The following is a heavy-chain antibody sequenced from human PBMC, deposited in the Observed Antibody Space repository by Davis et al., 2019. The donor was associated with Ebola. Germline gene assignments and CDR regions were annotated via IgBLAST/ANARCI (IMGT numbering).Heavy chain of an antibody. J-gene: IGHJ6*02. CDR2: INHSGST. Sequence: PSETLSLTCAVYGGSFSGYYWTWIRQPPEKGLEWIGEINHSGSTNYNPSLKSRVTTSVDTSKNQFSLKLSSVTAADTAVYYCARGSRGAYRPYYYYYGMDVWGQGTTVTVSS. V-gene: IGHV4-34*01. CDR3: ARGSRGAYRPYYYYYGMDV. D-gene: IGHD2-2*01. CDR1: GGSFSGYY.